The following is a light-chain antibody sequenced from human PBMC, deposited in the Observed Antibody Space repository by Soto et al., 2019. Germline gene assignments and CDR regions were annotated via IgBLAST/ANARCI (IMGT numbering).Light chain of an antibody. CDR1: SGHSSYI. Sequence: QPVLTQSSSASASLGSSVKLTCTLSSGHSSYIIAWHQQQPGKAPRYLMKLEGSGSYNKGSGVPDRFSGSSSGADRYLTXXXLQFEDXXDYYCETWDSNTRVFGGGTKLTVL. CDR2: LEGSGSY. CDR3: ETWDSNTRV. V-gene: IGLV4-60*02. J-gene: IGLJ3*02.